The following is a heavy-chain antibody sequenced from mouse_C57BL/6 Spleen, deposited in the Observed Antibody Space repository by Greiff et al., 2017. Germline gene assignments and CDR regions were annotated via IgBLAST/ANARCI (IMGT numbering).Heavy chain of an antibody. CDR3: AREYSNPYYYAMDY. D-gene: IGHD2-5*01. Sequence: VQLQQSGAELARPGASVKLSCKASGYTFTSYGISWVKQRPGQGLEWIGEIYPRSGNTYYNEKFKGKATLTADKSSSTAYMELRSLTSEDSAVYVCAREYSNPYYYAMDYWGQGTSVTVSS. CDR2: IYPRSGNT. J-gene: IGHJ4*01. CDR1: GYTFTSYG. V-gene: IGHV1-81*01.